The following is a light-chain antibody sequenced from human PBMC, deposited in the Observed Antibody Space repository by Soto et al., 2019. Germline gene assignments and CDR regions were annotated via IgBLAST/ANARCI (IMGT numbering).Light chain of an antibody. J-gene: IGKJ3*01. V-gene: IGKV3-11*01. CDR2: DAS. CDR3: HQRSNWVFT. CDR1: QSVSSY. Sequence: EIVLTQSPATLSLSPGERATLSCRASQSVSSYLAWYQQKPGQAPRLLIYDASNRATGIPARFSGSWSGTDFTLTISSLEPEDFAVYYCHQRSNWVFTFGPGTKGDIK.